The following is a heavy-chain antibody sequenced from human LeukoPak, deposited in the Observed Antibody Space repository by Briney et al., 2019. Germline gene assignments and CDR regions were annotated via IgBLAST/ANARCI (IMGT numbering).Heavy chain of an antibody. CDR2: ISAYNGNT. CDR3: ARVRIAAAGKYYYYYGMDV. V-gene: IGHV1-18*01. J-gene: IGHJ6*02. CDR1: GGTFSSYA. Sequence: ASVKVSCKASGGTFSSYAISWVRQAPGQGLEWMGWISAYNGNTNYAQKLQGRVTMTTDTSTSTAYMELRSLRSDDTAVYYCARVRIAAAGKYYYYYGMDVWGQGTTVTVSS. D-gene: IGHD6-13*01.